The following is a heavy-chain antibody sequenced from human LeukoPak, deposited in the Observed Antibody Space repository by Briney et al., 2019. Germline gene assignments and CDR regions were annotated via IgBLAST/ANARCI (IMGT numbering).Heavy chain of an antibody. J-gene: IGHJ5*02. CDR3: AKDYSSGWPFDP. D-gene: IGHD6-19*01. Sequence: GGSLRLSCAASGITFSTYWMSWFRQAPGKGLEWVANIKQDGSETNYVDSVKGRFTISRDNSKNTLYLQMNSLRAEDTAVYYCAKDYSSGWPFDPWGQGTLVTVSS. V-gene: IGHV3-7*03. CDR1: GITFSTYW. CDR2: IKQDGSET.